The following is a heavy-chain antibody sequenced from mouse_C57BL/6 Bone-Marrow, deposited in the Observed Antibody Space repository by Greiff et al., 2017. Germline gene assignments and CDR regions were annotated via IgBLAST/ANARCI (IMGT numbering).Heavy chain of an antibody. CDR3: ASTYYGSSYGGAY. D-gene: IGHD1-1*01. CDR2: INPYNGGT. Sequence: VQLQQSGPVLVKPGASVKMSCKASGYTFTDYYMNWVKQSHGKSLEWIGVINPYNGGTSYNQKFKGKATLTVDKSSSTAYMELNSLTSEDSAVYYCASTYYGSSYGGAYWGQGTLVTVSA. CDR1: GYTFTDYY. V-gene: IGHV1-19*01. J-gene: IGHJ3*01.